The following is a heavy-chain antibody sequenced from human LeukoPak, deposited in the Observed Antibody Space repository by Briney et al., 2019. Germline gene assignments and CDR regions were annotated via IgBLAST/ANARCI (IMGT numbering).Heavy chain of an antibody. J-gene: IGHJ4*02. CDR1: CGPFIGYF. CDR3: ARRYYYNLGSFPFDF. Sequence: PSETLSLTCAVSCGPFIGYFWSWIRQSSGKGLGWIGEIHNSVTTNYNPSLNSRVNISEDTSKNQFYLNLSSVTAADTAVYYCARRYYYNLGSFPFDFWGQGTLVTVSS. D-gene: IGHD3-10*01. V-gene: IGHV4-34*01. CDR2: IHNSVTT.